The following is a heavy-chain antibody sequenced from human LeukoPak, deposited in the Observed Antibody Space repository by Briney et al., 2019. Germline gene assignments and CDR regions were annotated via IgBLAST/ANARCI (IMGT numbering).Heavy chain of an antibody. V-gene: IGHV1-2*02. CDR2: INPDSGGT. Sequence: ASVKVSCKASGYTFTGYYMHWVRQAPGQGLEWMGWINPDSGGTNNAQKFQGRATMTRDTSISIAYMELSRLRSDDTAVYYCARTFYDTLDSDAFDFWGQGTMVIVSS. J-gene: IGHJ3*01. CDR3: ARTFYDTLDSDAFDF. CDR1: GYTFTGYY. D-gene: IGHD2/OR15-2a*01.